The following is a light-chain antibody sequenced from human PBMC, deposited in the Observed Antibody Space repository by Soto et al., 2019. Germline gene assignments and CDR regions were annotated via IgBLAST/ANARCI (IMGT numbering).Light chain of an antibody. V-gene: IGLV2-14*03. CDR1: HSDIGNYNY. CDR3: NSYREDHPRFYV. Sequence: SVLTPPAPLSGSPGPSITLSCPGTHSDIGNYNYVSWYQHLPGKAPKLMIYDVGSRPSGVSSRFSGSKSGNTASLAISGLQAEDEADYYCNSYREDHPRFYVFGTGTKVTVL. CDR2: DVG. J-gene: IGLJ1*01.